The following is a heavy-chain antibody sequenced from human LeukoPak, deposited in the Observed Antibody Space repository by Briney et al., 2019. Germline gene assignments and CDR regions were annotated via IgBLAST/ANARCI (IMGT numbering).Heavy chain of an antibody. J-gene: IGHJ4*02. V-gene: IGHV3-23*01. CDR1: GFTFSSYA. CDR3: AKDRTRLLRFFDY. CDR2: ISGSGGST. Sequence: GGSLRLSCAASGFTFSSYAMSWVRQAPGKGLEWVSAISGSGGSTYYADSVKGRFTISRDNSKNTLYLQMNGLRAEDTAVYYCAKDRTRLLRFFDYWGQGTLVTVSS. D-gene: IGHD3-3*01.